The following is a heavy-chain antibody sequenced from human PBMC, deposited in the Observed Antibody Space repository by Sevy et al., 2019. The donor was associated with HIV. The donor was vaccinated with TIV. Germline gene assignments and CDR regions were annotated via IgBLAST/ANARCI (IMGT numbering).Heavy chain of an antibody. CDR2: VNLDGSGK. V-gene: IGHV3-7*01. Sequence: GESLKISCAASGFSFSSYWMTWFRQAPGKELEWVANVNLDGSGKYYVDSVKGRFTISRDNARNSLSLQMNSLRAEDTAVYYCARSVDYWGQGTLVTVS. CDR1: GFSFSSYW. CDR3: ARSVDY. J-gene: IGHJ4*02.